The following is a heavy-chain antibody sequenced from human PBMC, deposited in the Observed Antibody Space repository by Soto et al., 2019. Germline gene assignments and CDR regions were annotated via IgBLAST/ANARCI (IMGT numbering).Heavy chain of an antibody. V-gene: IGHV3-48*02. D-gene: IGHD3-22*01. CDR3: ARGTDASSGSKCDY. CDR2: VSSSSSAI. CDR1: GFTFSRYS. J-gene: IGHJ4*02. Sequence: EVQLVEAGGGLVQPGGSLRLSCAASGFTFSRYSMNWVRQAPGKGLEWVSYVSSSSSAIYYADSVKGRFTISRDNARNSVYLQLNGLRDEDTAVYYCARGTDASSGSKCDYWGQGTLVTVSS.